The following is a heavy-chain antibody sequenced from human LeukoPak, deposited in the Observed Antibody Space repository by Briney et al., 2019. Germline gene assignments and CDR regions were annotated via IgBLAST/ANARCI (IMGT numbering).Heavy chain of an antibody. CDR2: IKTDASEK. J-gene: IGHJ3*02. Sequence: GGSLRLSCETSGFIFSNCWMTWVRQAPGKGLEWVANIKTDASEKYYADSVKGRFTISRDNAKMSLYLQMNSLRAEDRAVYYCARAGYYYDSSGPDAFDIWGQGTMVTVSS. CDR3: ARAGYYYDSSGPDAFDI. CDR1: GFIFSNCW. V-gene: IGHV3-7*01. D-gene: IGHD3-22*01.